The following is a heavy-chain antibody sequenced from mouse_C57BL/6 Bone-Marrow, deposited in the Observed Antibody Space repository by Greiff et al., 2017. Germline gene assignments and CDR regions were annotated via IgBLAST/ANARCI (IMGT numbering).Heavy chain of an antibody. V-gene: IGHV1-42*01. D-gene: IGHD1-1*01. CDR2: INPSTGGT. CDR1: GYSFTGYY. J-gene: IGHJ2*01. Sequence: VQLQQSGPELVKPGASVKISCKASGYSFTGYYMNWVKQSPEKSLEWIGEINPSTGGTTYNQKFKAKATLTVDKSSSTAYMQLKSLTSEDSAVYYCATTNYFDYWGQGTTLTVSS. CDR3: ATTNYFDY.